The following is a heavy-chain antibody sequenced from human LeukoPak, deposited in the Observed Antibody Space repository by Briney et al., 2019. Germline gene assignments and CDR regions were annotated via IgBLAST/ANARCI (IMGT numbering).Heavy chain of an antibody. D-gene: IGHD1-14*01. CDR1: GFTFSSYA. V-gene: IGHV3-23*01. J-gene: IGHJ4*02. Sequence: GGSLRLSCAASGFTFSSYAMSWVRQAPGKGLEWVSAISGSGGSTYYADSVKGRFTASRDNSKNTLYMQMNSLRAEDTAVYYCASLYNTFDNDSWGQGTLVTVSS. CDR2: ISGSGGST. CDR3: ASLYNTFDNDS.